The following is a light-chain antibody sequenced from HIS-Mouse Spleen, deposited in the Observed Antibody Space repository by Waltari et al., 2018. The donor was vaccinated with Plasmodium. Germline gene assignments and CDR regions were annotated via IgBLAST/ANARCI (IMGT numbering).Light chain of an antibody. J-gene: IGLJ2*01. CDR2: EVS. CDR1: SSHVGAHNY. V-gene: IGLV2-8*01. CDR3: SSYAGSNNLV. Sequence: QPALTQPPSPSGSPVQSVTISCTGTSSHVGAHNYVPWYQQHPGKAPKLMIYEVSNRPSGVPDRFSGSKSGNTASLTVSGLQAEDEADYYCSSYAGSNNLVFGGGTKLTVL.